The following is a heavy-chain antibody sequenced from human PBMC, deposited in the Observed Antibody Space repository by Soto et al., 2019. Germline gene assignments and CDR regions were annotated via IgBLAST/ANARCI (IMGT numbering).Heavy chain of an antibody. CDR3: AKSGYFWSGYGYYYMDV. D-gene: IGHD3-3*01. Sequence: EVQLVESGGGLVQPGRSLRLSCAASGFTFDDYAMHWVRQAPGKGLEWVSGISWNSGSIGYADSVKGRFTISRDNAKNSLYLQMNSLGAEDTALYYCAKSGYFWSGYGYYYMDVWGKGTTVTVSS. CDR2: ISWNSGSI. V-gene: IGHV3-9*01. CDR1: GFTFDDYA. J-gene: IGHJ6*03.